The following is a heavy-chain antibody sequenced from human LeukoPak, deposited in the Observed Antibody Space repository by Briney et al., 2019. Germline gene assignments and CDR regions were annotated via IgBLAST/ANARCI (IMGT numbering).Heavy chain of an antibody. CDR2: INPDSGGT. J-gene: IGHJ4*02. D-gene: IGHD6-19*01. Sequence: ASVKLSCNASGHTCTGCYMHWVRQAPGQGLEWMGWINPDSGGTHYAQKFQDRVTMTRDTSISTAYMELSSLRSDDTALYYCATGSSLDGSSGWPTHYYWGQGALVTVSS. CDR1: GHTCTGCY. CDR3: ATGSSLDGSSGWPTHYY. V-gene: IGHV1-2*02.